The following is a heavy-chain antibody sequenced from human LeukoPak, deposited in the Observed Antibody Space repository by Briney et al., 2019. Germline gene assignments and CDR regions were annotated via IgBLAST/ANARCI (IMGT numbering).Heavy chain of an antibody. CDR1: GFTFSSYG. V-gene: IGHV3-30*02. CDR3: AKDNVLLWFGESTNWFVP. J-gene: IGHJ5*02. D-gene: IGHD3-10*01. CDR2: IRYDGSNK. Sequence: GGSLRLSCAASGFTFSSYGMHWVRQAPGKGLEWVAFIRYDGSNKYYADSVKGRFTISRNNNKNTLYLKKNSLRADETAVYYCAKDNVLLWFGESTNWFVPWGQGTMVTVSS.